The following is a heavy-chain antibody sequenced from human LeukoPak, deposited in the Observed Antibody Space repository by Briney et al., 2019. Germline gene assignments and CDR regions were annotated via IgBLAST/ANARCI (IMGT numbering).Heavy chain of an antibody. Sequence: GGSLRLSCAASGFTFSNAWMSWVRQAPGKGLEWVGRIKSKTDGGTTDYAAPVKGRFTISRDDSKDTLYLQMNSLKTEDTAVYYCTTDLRGYSYGYLPADYWGQGTLVTVSS. CDR1: GFTFSNAW. D-gene: IGHD5-18*01. CDR2: IKSKTDGGTT. CDR3: TTDLRGYSYGYLPADY. V-gene: IGHV3-15*01. J-gene: IGHJ4*02.